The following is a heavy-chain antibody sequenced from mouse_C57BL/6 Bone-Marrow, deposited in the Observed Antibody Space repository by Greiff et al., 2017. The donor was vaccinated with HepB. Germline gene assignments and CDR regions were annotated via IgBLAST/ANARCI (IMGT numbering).Heavy chain of an antibody. D-gene: IGHD1-1*02. J-gene: IGHJ3*01. CDR1: GYTFTDYY. CDR3: ARSLLCLLAAY. V-gene: IGHV1-26*01. CDR2: INPNNGGT. Sequence: VQLQQSGPELVKPGASVKISCKASGYTFTDYYMNWVKQSHGKSLEWIGDINPNNGGTSYNQKFKGKATLTVDKSSSTAYMELRSLTSEDSAVYYCARSLLCLLAAYWGQGTLVTVSA.